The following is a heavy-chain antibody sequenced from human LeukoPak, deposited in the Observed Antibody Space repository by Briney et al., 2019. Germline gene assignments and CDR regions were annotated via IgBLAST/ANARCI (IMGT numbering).Heavy chain of an antibody. CDR3: ARGGRSYGDYSLWLGY. J-gene: IGHJ4*02. V-gene: IGHV1-18*01. CDR1: GYTFSGYG. CDR2: ISAYSGNT. Sequence: ASVKVSCKASGYTFSGYGFSWVRQAPGQGLEWMGWISAYSGNTKYAQKYQASVTLTTDTSTSTAYMELRSLRSDDTAVYYCARGGRSYGDYSLWLGYWGQGTLVTVSS. D-gene: IGHD4-17*01.